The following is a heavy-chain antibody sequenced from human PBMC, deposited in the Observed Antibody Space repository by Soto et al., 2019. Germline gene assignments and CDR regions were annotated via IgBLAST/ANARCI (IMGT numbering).Heavy chain of an antibody. CDR1: GFTFSSYG. CDR3: AKDLLGAGRAYGMDV. Sequence: QVQLVESGGGVVQPGRSLRLSCAASGFTFSSYGMHWVRQAPGKGLEWVAVISYDGSNKYYADSVKGRFTISRDNSKNTLYMQKNSLRAEDTAVDYCAKDLLGAGRAYGMDVWGQGTTVTVSS. J-gene: IGHJ6*02. CDR2: ISYDGSNK. D-gene: IGHD3-16*01. V-gene: IGHV3-30*18.